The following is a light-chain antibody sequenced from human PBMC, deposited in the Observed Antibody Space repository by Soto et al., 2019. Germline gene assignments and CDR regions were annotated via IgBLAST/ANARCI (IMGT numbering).Light chain of an antibody. Sequence: QSALTQPPSASGSPGQSVTISCTGTSSDVGVYNYVSWYQQHPGKAPELMIYEVSKRPSGVPDRFSGSKSGNTASLTVSGLQAEDEDDYYCSSYAGSNNLFGGGTTVTVL. V-gene: IGLV2-8*01. CDR3: SSYAGSNNL. J-gene: IGLJ3*02. CDR2: EVS. CDR1: SSDVGVYNY.